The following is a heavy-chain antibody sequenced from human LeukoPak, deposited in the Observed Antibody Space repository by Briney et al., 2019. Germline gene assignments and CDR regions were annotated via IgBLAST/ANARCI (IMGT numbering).Heavy chain of an antibody. Sequence: PGGSLRLSCAASGFTFDDFGMSWVRQAPGKGLEWVSGINWDGVSTGYADSVKGRFTIHRDNAKNFLYLQINSLRVEDTALFNCARTQYYNWFDPWGQGTLVTVSS. J-gene: IGHJ5*02. CDR2: INWDGVST. D-gene: IGHD2/OR15-2a*01. V-gene: IGHV3-20*01. CDR3: ARTQYYNWFDP. CDR1: GFTFDDFG.